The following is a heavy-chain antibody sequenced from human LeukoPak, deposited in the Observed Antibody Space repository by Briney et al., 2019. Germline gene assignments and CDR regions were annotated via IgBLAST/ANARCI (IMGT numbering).Heavy chain of an antibody. CDR2: INIDGSGT. J-gene: IGHJ6*03. CDR1: GFTFSSFW. CDR3: ARVRPGYYYMDV. D-gene: IGHD7-27*01. Sequence: GGSLRLSCAASGFTFSSFWMHWVCQAPGKGLVWVSRINIDGSGTTYADSVKGRFTISRDNAKNTLYLQMNSLRVEDTAVYYCARVRPGYYYMDVWGKGTTVTVSS. V-gene: IGHV3-74*01.